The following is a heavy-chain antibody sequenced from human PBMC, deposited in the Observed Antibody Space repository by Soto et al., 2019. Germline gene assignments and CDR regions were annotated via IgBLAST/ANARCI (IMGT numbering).Heavy chain of an antibody. CDR1: GFTFSSYA. CDR2: ISYDGSNK. D-gene: IGHD2-2*02. Sequence: PGGSLRLSCAASGFTFSSYAMHWVRQAPGKGLEWVAVISYDGSNKYYADSVKGRFTIYRDNSKNTLYLQMNSLRAEDTAVYYCARDQVVPAAIHYYYGMDVWGQGTTVTVSS. CDR3: ARDQVVPAAIHYYYGMDV. J-gene: IGHJ6*02. V-gene: IGHV3-30-3*01.